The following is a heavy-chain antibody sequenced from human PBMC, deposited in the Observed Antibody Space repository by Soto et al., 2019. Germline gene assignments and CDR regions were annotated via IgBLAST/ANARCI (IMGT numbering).Heavy chain of an antibody. CDR3: VPRSGSHKGYFDY. CDR1: GGSISNSSYY. D-gene: IGHD3-10*01. J-gene: IGHJ4*02. V-gene: IGHV4-39*01. Sequence: SETLSLTCSVSGGSISNSSYYWGWIRQPPGKGLGWIGSVHYSGSTYYNPSLKSRVTIAVDTSKNQFSLKLSSVTAADTAVYYCVPRSGSHKGYFDYWGQGSLVTVSS. CDR2: VHYSGST.